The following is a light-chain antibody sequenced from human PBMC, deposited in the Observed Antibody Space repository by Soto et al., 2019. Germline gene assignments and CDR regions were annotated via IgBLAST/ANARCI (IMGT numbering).Light chain of an antibody. V-gene: IGKV2-28*01. Sequence: DLVMTQSPLSLPVTPGEPASISCRSSHSLLHSNGYNYLDWYLQKPGQSPQLLIYLGSNRASGVPDRFSGSGSGTDFTLKISRVEAEDVGVYYCMQALQTPWTFGQGTKVEIK. CDR3: MQALQTPWT. CDR2: LGS. J-gene: IGKJ1*01. CDR1: HSLLHSNGYNY.